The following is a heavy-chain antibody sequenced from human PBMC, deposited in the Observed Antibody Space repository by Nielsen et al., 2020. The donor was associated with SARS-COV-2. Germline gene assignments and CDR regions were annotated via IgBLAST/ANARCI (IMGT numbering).Heavy chain of an antibody. J-gene: IGHJ4*02. D-gene: IGHD3-10*01. CDR2: MRYDGTTQ. Sequence: GESLKISCAASGFTFSDYAMAWVRQAPGKGLEWVAFMRYDGTTQYYADSVKGRFTISRDSSSSTLYLQMNSLRTEDTAMYYCAKDISRFGELFGYWGQGSLVSVSS. CDR1: GFTFSDYA. V-gene: IGHV3-30*02. CDR3: AKDISRFGELFGY.